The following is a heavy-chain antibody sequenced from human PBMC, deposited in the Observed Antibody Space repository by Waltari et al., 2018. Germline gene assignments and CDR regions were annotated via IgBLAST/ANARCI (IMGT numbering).Heavy chain of an antibody. Sequence: EVQLVESGGGLVQPGGSLRLSCAAAGFTFSAYWMYGVRQVPGKGLVWVSRINGDGRTTTYADSVKGRFTISRDNAKDTLYLQMNSLRVEDTAVYYCVKDLGVRRGLYYYGMDVWGQGTTVTVSS. CDR2: INGDGRTT. V-gene: IGHV3-74*01. CDR1: GFTFSAYW. CDR3: VKDLGVRRGLYYYGMDV. D-gene: IGHD3-10*01. J-gene: IGHJ6*02.